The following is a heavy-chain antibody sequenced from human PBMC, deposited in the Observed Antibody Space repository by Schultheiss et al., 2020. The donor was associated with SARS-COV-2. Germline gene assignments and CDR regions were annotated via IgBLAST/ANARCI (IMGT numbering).Heavy chain of an antibody. CDR2: INHSGST. CDR1: GGSFSGYY. CDR3: ARERYSYGYPYYYGMDV. D-gene: IGHD5-18*01. J-gene: IGHJ6*02. V-gene: IGHV4-34*01. Sequence: SETLSLTCAVYGGSFSGYYWSWIRQPPGKGLEWIGEINHSGSTNYNPSLKSRVTMSVDTSKNQFSLKLSSVTAADTAVYYCARERYSYGYPYYYGMDVWGQGTTVTVSS.